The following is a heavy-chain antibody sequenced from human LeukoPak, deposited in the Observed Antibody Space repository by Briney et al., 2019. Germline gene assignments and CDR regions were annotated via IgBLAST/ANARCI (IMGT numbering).Heavy chain of an antibody. Sequence: ASVKVSCKASGYTFTSYGTSWVRQAPGQGLEWMGWISAYNGNTNYAQKLQGRVTMTTDTSTSTAYMELRSLRSDDTAVYYCAREMGATSIDAFDIWGQGTMVTVSS. CDR2: ISAYNGNT. CDR3: AREMGATSIDAFDI. J-gene: IGHJ3*02. CDR1: GYTFTSYG. D-gene: IGHD1-26*01. V-gene: IGHV1-18*01.